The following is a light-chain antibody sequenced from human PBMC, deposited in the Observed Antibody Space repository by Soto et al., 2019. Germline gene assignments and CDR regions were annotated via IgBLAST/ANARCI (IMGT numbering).Light chain of an antibody. V-gene: IGKV1-33*01. CDR1: RDIADS. Sequence: DTQMTQSPSSLSASVGDTVTITCQASRDIADSLNWYQQRAGQAPKLLIYDASNLQSGVPARFSGSGTGTSFILTIDCLQPEDFATYDWQQYDDPFTFGGGTKVEIK. CDR3: QQYDDPFT. J-gene: IGKJ4*01. CDR2: DAS.